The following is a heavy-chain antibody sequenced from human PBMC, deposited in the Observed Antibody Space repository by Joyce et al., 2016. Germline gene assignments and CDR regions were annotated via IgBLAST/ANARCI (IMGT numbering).Heavy chain of an antibody. Sequence: QVQLVQSGAEVKKPGSSVKVSCKASGGIFNNYPISWVRQAPGQGLEWRGGIIPIFERGNYARKFQGRVTITADESTTTVYMELTSLTFEDTAVYYCARGTGRRSFDWSMGYWGQGTMVTVSS. V-gene: IGHV1-69*12. CDR2: IIPIFERG. CDR3: ARGTGRRSFDWSMGY. D-gene: IGHD3-9*01. CDR1: GGIFNNYP. J-gene: IGHJ4*02.